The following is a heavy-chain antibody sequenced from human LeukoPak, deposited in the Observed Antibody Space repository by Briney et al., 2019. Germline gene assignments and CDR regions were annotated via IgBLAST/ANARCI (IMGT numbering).Heavy chain of an antibody. CDR2: LYSGGSA. Sequence: GGSLRVSCAASGFTVSSNYMSWVRQAPGKGLEWVSLLYSGGSAFHADSVKGRFTISRENPKNTLYLQLNSLRAEDTAVYYWARAGGGYRYGYYYHFYMDVWGKGTTVTVSS. CDR1: GFTVSSNY. CDR3: ARAGGGYRYGYYYHFYMDV. V-gene: IGHV3-53*01. J-gene: IGHJ6*03. D-gene: IGHD5-18*01.